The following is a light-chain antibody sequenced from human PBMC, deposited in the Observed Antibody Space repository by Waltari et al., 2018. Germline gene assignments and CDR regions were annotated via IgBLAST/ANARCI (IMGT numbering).Light chain of an antibody. Sequence: DIQMTQSPSTLSASVGDTVTVPCRASQEINNWLAWYQQKPEKAPKLILYQAYNLETGVPPRFSGYASGTEFTLTISSLQPDDFATYYCQQYNSYPLTFGGGTKVEIK. CDR2: QAY. J-gene: IGKJ4*01. V-gene: IGKV1-5*03. CDR1: QEINNW. CDR3: QQYNSYPLT.